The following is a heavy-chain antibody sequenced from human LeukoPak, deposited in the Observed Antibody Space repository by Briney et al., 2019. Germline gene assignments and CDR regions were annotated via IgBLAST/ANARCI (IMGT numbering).Heavy chain of an antibody. CDR3: AKDHDILTGYYMGGYMDV. V-gene: IGHV3-53*05. D-gene: IGHD3-9*01. CDR2: IYSGGST. J-gene: IGHJ6*03. Sequence: PGGSLRLSCAASGFTVSSNYMSWVRQAPGKGLEWVSVIYSGGSTYYADSVKGRFTISRDNSKNTLYLQMNSLRAEDTAVYYCAKDHDILTGYYMGGYMDVWGKGTTVTVSS. CDR1: GFTVSSNY.